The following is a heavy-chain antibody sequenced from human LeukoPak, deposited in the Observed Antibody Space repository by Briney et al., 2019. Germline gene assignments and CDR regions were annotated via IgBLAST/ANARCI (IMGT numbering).Heavy chain of an antibody. CDR1: GYTFTSYD. J-gene: IGHJ5*02. D-gene: IGHD2-15*01. V-gene: IGHV1-8*03. CDR2: MNPNSGNT. CDR3: ARKRLAGFRFDP. Sequence: ASVKVSCKASGYTFTSYDINWVRQATGQGLEWMGWMNPNSGNTGYAQKFQGRVTITRNTSISTAYMQLSSLRSEDTAVYYCARKRLAGFRFDPWGQGTLVTVSS.